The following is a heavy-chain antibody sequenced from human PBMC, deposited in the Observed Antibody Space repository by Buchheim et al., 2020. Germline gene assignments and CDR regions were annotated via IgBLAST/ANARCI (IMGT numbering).Heavy chain of an antibody. CDR3: ARRPDIIEGGTGYFDY. V-gene: IGHV4-59*01. CDR2: IYYTGNT. CDR1: GGSISSYY. J-gene: IGHJ4*03. Sequence: QLQLQESGPGLVKPSETLSLTCTVSGGSISSYYWSWIRQPPGKGLEWIGYIYYTGNTNYNPSLKSRVTISVDTSKNQFSLRLTSVTAADTAVYYCARRPDIIEGGTGYFDYWGQGTL. D-gene: IGHD2-15*01.